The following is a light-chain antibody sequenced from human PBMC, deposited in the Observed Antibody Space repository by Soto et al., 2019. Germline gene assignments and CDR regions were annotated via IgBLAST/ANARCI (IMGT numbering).Light chain of an antibody. Sequence: IQVAPAPSSLSGTVGGTVTIPFQARQSNDKHLNWDQHKPGQAPKLLIYDASYLETGVTSRFSGRGSGTHFTFTISSLRPEDTATYYCQHYDRLPPYTFGQGTKLE. CDR3: QHYDRLPPYT. V-gene: IGKV1-33*01. J-gene: IGKJ2*01. CDR1: QSNDKH. CDR2: DAS.